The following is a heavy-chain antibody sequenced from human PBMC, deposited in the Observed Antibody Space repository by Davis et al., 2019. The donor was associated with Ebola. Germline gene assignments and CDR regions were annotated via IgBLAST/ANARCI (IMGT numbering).Heavy chain of an antibody. CDR1: GDSVSSNSVG. CDR2: TFYRSRWYY. V-gene: IGHV6-1*01. CDR3: ARGSSNCFEI. D-gene: IGHD1-26*01. J-gene: IGHJ3*02. Sequence: HSQTLSLTCAISGDSVSSNSVGWHWIRQSPSRGLEWLAATFYRSRWYYTYAASLTGRITINPDTSKNQFSLQLNSVTPDDTAVYYCARGSSNCFEIWGQGTIVTVSS.